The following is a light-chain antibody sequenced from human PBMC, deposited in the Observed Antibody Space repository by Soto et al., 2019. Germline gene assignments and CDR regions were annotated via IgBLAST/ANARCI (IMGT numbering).Light chain of an antibody. Sequence: QPVLTQPPSASGSPGQSVTISCTGTSSDVGAYNYVSWYQQHPGKAPKLMIYEVNKRPSGVPDRFSGSKSGNRASLTVSGLQAEDEADYYCSSYGGSNNLIFGGGTKLTVL. V-gene: IGLV2-8*01. CDR1: SSDVGAYNY. CDR2: EVN. CDR3: SSYGGSNNLI. J-gene: IGLJ2*01.